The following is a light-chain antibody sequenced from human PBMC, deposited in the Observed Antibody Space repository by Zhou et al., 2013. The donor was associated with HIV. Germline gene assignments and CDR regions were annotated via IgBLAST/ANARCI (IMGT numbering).Light chain of an antibody. CDR1: QSISNY. V-gene: IGKV1-39*01. Sequence: DIQMTQSPSSLSASVGDRVTITCRASQSISNYLNWYQQKPGKAPKLLIYTASSLQTGVPSRFGGSGSGTDFALTINNVQPEDFATYYCQQAYSVPLSFGGGTRVEIK. J-gene: IGKJ4*01. CDR3: QQAYSVPLS. CDR2: TAS.